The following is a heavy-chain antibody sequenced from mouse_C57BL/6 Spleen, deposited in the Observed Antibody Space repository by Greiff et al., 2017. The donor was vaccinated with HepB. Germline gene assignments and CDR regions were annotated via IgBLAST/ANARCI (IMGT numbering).Heavy chain of an antibody. CDR2: IDPSDSYT. CDR3: ARLVYSNPYWYFDV. D-gene: IGHD2-5*01. J-gene: IGHJ1*03. Sequence: QVQLQQPGAELVKPGASVKLSCKASGYTFTSYWMQWVKQRPGQGLEWIGEIDPSDSYTNYNQKFKGKATLTVDTSSSTAYMQLSSLTSEDSAVYYCARLVYSNPYWYFDVWGTGTTVTVSS. V-gene: IGHV1-50*01. CDR1: GYTFTSYW.